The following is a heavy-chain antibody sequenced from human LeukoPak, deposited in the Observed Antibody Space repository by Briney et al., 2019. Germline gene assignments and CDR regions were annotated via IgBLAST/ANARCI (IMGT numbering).Heavy chain of an antibody. CDR3: ARELSSSWTRSNWFDP. Sequence: KISCKGSGYSFTSYAISWVRQAPGQGLEWMGGIIPIFGTANYAQKFQGRVTITADKSTSTAYMELSSLRSEDTAVYYCARELSSSWTRSNWFDPWGQGTLVTVSS. D-gene: IGHD6-13*01. V-gene: IGHV1-69*06. CDR2: IIPIFGTA. CDR1: GYSFTSYA. J-gene: IGHJ5*02.